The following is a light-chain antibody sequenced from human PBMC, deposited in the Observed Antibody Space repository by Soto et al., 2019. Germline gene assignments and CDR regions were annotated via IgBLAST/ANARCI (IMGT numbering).Light chain of an antibody. J-gene: IGKJ5*01. V-gene: IGKV3-20*01. CDR1: QSVSNDF. CDR3: QQYGSSSF. CDR2: GAS. Sequence: EIVLAQSPGLLSLSPGERATLSCRASQSVSNDFLAWYQQKPGQAPRLLIYGASSRATGIPDRFSGGGSGTDFTLTISRLEPEYFAVYYCQQYGSSSFLGQGTRLEIK.